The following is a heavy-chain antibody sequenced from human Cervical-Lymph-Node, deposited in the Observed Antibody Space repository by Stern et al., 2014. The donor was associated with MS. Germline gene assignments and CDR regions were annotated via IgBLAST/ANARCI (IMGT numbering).Heavy chain of an antibody. Sequence: QVQLQESGPGLVKPSETLSLTCTVSGGAVSDYYWTWIRQGPGKGLEWIGYISDTGTTNYNPYLHSRVTITSDTSQNQVSLRLRSVTAADTAVYYCARDPSTTASDWFFDLWGRGSLVTVSS. CDR3: ARDPSTTASDWFFDL. V-gene: IGHV4-59*02. CDR1: GGAVSDYY. J-gene: IGHJ2*01. D-gene: IGHD2-21*02. CDR2: ISDTGTT.